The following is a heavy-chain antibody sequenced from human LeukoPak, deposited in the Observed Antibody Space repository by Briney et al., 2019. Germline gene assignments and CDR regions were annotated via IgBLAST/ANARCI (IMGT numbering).Heavy chain of an antibody. Sequence: ASVTVSCTASGYTFTSYYMHWVRQAPGQGLEWMGIINPSGGSTSYAQKFQGGVTMTRDTSTSTVYMELSSLRSEDTAVYYCARDLTRSIAVAGYWGQGTLVTVSS. V-gene: IGHV1-46*01. CDR2: INPSGGST. D-gene: IGHD6-19*01. J-gene: IGHJ4*02. CDR1: GYTFTSYY. CDR3: ARDLTRSIAVAGY.